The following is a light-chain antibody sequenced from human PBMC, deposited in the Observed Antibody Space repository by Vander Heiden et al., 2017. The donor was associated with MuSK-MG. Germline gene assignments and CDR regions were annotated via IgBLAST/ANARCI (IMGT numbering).Light chain of an antibody. CDR2: EFR. Sequence: SALTQPASVAGSPGQTVTIPCTGCSRAVGYCSLVSWYQQPPGKAPKLMLHEFRKRPSGVANRFSVSKSGTTATLTMSVREAEDEAEYYCCSHAGRSSYVVFGGGTKLTVL. CDR1: SRAVGYCSL. V-gene: IGLV2-23*02. CDR3: CSHAGRSSYVV. J-gene: IGLJ2*01.